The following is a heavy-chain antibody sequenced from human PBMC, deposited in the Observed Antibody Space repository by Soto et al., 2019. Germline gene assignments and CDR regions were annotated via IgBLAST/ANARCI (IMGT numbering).Heavy chain of an antibody. CDR2: IYNSGIT. CDR1: GGSISSGDYS. Sequence: SETLSLTCTVSGGSISSGDYSWSWVRQSPGKGLEWIGHIYNSGITYYNPSLKSRVVISIDTSRNQFSLRLNSLTAADRAVYFCARGVTVFGLVSRFWFDPWGQGTXVTVSS. CDR3: ARGVTVFGLVSRFWFDP. J-gene: IGHJ5*02. D-gene: IGHD3-3*01. V-gene: IGHV4-30-4*01.